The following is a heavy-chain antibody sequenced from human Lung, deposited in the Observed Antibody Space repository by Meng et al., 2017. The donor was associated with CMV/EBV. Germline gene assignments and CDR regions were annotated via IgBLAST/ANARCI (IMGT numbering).Heavy chain of an antibody. J-gene: IGHJ3*02. CDR3: ARVILEHNAFDM. CDR1: GGSVSSGSYY. D-gene: IGHD1/OR15-1a*01. V-gene: IGHV4-61*01. CDR2: ISYIGST. Sequence: SETLSLXCTVSGGSVSSGSYYWSWLRQPPGKGLEWVGYISYIGSTNYNPSLKSRVSISVDTSKNQFSLKLSSVTAADTAIFYCARVILEHNAFDMWGQGTMVTVSS.